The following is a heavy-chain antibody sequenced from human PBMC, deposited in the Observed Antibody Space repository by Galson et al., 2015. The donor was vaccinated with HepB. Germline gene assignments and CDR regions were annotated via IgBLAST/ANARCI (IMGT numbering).Heavy chain of an antibody. V-gene: IGHV3-7*03. CDR3: ARRVAVAGTRDDAFDI. CDR2: IKQDGSEK. J-gene: IGHJ3*02. Sequence: SLRLSCAASGFIFSSYWMSWVRQAPGKGLEWVANIKQDGSEKYYVDSVKGRFTISRDNAKNSLYLQMNSLRAEDTAVYYCARRVAVAGTRDDAFDIWGQGTMVTVSS. CDR1: GFIFSSYW. D-gene: IGHD6-19*01.